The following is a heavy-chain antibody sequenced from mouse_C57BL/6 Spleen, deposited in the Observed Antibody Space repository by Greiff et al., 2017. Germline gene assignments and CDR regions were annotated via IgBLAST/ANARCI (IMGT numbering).Heavy chain of an antibody. CDR3: ARHERGYDAAWFAY. CDR2: FYPGSGSI. J-gene: IGHJ3*01. Sequence: VQLQQSGAELVKPGASVKLSCKASGYTFTEYTIHWVKQRSGQGLEWIGWFYPGSGSITYNEKLKDKATLTADKASSTVYMGLSRLTAADSAGYVWARHERGYDAAWFAYWGQGTLVTVSA. V-gene: IGHV1-62-2*01. CDR1: GYTFTEYT. D-gene: IGHD2-2*01.